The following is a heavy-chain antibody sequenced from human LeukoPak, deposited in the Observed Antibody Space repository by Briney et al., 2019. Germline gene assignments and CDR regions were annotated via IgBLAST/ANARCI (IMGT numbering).Heavy chain of an antibody. D-gene: IGHD2-2*01. CDR1: GYSISSGYY. V-gene: IGHV4-38-2*02. CDR3: ARLYCSSTSCYGVDY. Sequence: SETLSLTCTVSGYSISSGYYWGWIRQPPGKGLEWIGSIYHSGSTYYNPSLKSRVTISVDTSKNQFSLKLSSVTAADTAVYYCARLYCSSTSCYGVDYWGQGTLVTVSS. J-gene: IGHJ4*02. CDR2: IYHSGST.